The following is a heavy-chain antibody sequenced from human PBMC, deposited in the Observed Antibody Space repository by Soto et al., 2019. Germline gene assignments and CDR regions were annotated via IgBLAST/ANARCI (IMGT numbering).Heavy chain of an antibody. V-gene: IGHV1-69*06. CDR2: IIPISETT. D-gene: IGHD3-22*01. J-gene: IGHJ6*02. CDR3: ARALLSHSYDSGGYASYFHAMDV. CDR1: GGTFSSLD. Sequence: GASVKVSCKASGGTFSSLDINWVRQAPGQGLEWMGGIIPISETTNYAQIFQGRVSIVAGISTSTAYMELSRLRSEDTAVYYCARALLSHSYDSGGYASYFHAMDVWGQGTPVTVSS.